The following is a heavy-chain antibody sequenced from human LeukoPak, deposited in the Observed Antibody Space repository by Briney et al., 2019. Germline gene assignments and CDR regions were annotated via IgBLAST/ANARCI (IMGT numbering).Heavy chain of an antibody. V-gene: IGHV3-23*01. CDR1: GFTFSNYA. D-gene: IGHD3-9*01. Sequence: GASLRLSCAASGFTFSNYAMIWVRQAPGKGLECVSAITGGGSGIYYADSMKSRFTISRDNSKNTLYLQINSLRAEDTAVYYCAKWGDYDVLTGYYVSDYWGQGTLVTVSS. CDR3: AKWGDYDVLTGYYVSDY. CDR2: ITGGGSGI. J-gene: IGHJ4*02.